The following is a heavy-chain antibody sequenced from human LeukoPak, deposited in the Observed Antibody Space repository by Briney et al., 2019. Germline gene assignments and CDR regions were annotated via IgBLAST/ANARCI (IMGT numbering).Heavy chain of an antibody. D-gene: IGHD5-12*01. CDR2: IIPIFGTA. Sequence: SVKVSCKASAYTFTSYAISWVRQAPGQELEWMGGIIPIFGTANYAQKFQGRVTITADESTSTAYMELSSLRSEDTAVYYCARSGTSMVATSIWGQGTLVTVSS. J-gene: IGHJ4*02. CDR1: AYTFTSYA. CDR3: ARSGTSMVATSI. V-gene: IGHV1-69*13.